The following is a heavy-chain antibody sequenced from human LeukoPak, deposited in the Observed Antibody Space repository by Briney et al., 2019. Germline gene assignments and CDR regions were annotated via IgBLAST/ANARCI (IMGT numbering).Heavy chain of an antibody. D-gene: IGHD5-18*01. J-gene: IGHJ4*02. CDR3: TTPFGYSYGSNFDY. Sequence: PGGSLRLSCAASGFTFSNAWMSWVRQAPGKGLEWVGRIKSKTDGGTTDYAAPVKGRFTISRDDSKNTLYLQMNSLKTEDTAVYYCTTPFGYSYGSNFDYWGQGTLVTVSS. V-gene: IGHV3-15*01. CDR1: GFTFSNAW. CDR2: IKSKTDGGTT.